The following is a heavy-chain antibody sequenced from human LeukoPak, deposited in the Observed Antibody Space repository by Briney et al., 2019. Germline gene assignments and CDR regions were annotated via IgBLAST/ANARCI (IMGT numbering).Heavy chain of an antibody. CDR1: GGSISSYY. CDR2: IYYSGST. Sequence: SETLSLTCTVSGGSISSYYWGWIRQPPGKGLEWIGSIYYSGSTYYNPSLKSRVTISVDTSKNQFSLKLSSVTAADTAVYYCARVWVEDIVADYWGQGTLVTVSS. CDR3: ARVWVEDIVADY. V-gene: IGHV4-39*07. J-gene: IGHJ4*02. D-gene: IGHD2-15*01.